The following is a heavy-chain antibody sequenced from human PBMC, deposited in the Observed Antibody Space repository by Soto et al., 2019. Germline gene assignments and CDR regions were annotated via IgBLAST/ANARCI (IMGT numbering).Heavy chain of an antibody. CDR2: IKQDGSEK. Sequence: GGSLRLSCAASGFTFSSYWMSWVRQAPGKGLEWVANIKQDGSEKYYVDSVKGRFTISRDNAKNSLYLQMNSLRAEDTAVYYCARDRYSYYDFWSGSLPYYYFGMDVWGQGTKVTAP. D-gene: IGHD3-3*01. CDR1: GFTFSSYW. J-gene: IGHJ6*02. V-gene: IGHV3-7*01. CDR3: ARDRYSYYDFWSGSLPYYYFGMDV.